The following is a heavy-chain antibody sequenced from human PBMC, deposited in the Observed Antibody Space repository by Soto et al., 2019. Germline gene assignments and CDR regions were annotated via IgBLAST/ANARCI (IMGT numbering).Heavy chain of an antibody. V-gene: IGHV1-8*01. J-gene: IGHJ6*02. D-gene: IGHD3-3*01. CDR2: MNPNSGNT. CDR1: GYTFTSYD. CDR3: ARARSIRFLEWLPSYGMDV. Sequence: ASVKVSCKASGYTFTSYDINWVRQATGQGLEWMGWMNPNSGNTGYAQKFQGRVTMTRNTSISTAYMELSSLRSEDTAVYYCARARSIRFLEWLPSYGMDVWGQGTTVTAP.